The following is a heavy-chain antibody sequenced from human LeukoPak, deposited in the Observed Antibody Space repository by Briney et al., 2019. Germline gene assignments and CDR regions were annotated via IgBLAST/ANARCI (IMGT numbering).Heavy chain of an antibody. CDR2: INHSGST. V-gene: IGHV4-34*01. CDR1: GGSFSGYY. Sequence: SETLSLTCAVYGGSFSGYYWSWIRQPPGKGLEWIGEINHSGSTNYNPSLKSRVTISVDTSKNQFSLKLSSVTAADTAVYYCARVRSGWYGGSYFDYWGQGTLVTASS. CDR3: ARVRSGWYGGSYFDY. D-gene: IGHD6-19*01. J-gene: IGHJ4*02.